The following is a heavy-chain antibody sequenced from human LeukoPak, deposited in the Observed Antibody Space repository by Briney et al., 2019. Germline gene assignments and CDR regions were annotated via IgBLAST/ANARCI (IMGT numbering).Heavy chain of an antibody. D-gene: IGHD3-22*01. V-gene: IGHV3-48*03. J-gene: IGHJ4*02. CDR2: ISSSGSSI. Sequence: AGSLRLSCAASGFTFSSYELNWVRQGPGQGLEWVSYISSSGSSIYYVDSVKGRFTISRDNAKNSLYLQMDSLRAEDTAVYYCARARGHYYDSSGYYYVFDYWGQGTLVTVSS. CDR3: ARARGHYYDSSGYYYVFDY. CDR1: GFTFSSYE.